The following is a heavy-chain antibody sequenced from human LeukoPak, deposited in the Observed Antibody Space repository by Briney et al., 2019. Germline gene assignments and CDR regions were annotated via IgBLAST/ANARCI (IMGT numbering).Heavy chain of an antibody. D-gene: IGHD6-13*01. Sequence: SETLSLTCTVSGGSISSHYWSWIRQPPGKGLEWMGYIYYSGSTNYNPSLKSRVTISVDTSKNQFSLKLSSVTAADTAVYYRARGYSSSWYYYYYYMDVWGKGTTVTVSS. CDR1: GGSISSHY. CDR2: IYYSGST. CDR3: ARGYSSSWYYYYYYMDV. V-gene: IGHV4-59*11. J-gene: IGHJ6*03.